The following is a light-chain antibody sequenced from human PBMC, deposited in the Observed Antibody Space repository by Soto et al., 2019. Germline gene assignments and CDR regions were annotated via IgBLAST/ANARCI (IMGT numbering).Light chain of an antibody. V-gene: IGKV1-9*01. J-gene: IGKJ4*01. CDR2: AAS. CDR3: QQTRSYPST. Sequence: IQLTQSPSSLSASVGDSVTITCRASQDISIYLAWYQQKPGKAPNLLIYAASSLQSGVPSRFSGRGSGTDFTLTIYSLQAEDFATYYCQQTRSYPSTFGGGTQVEIK. CDR1: QDISIY.